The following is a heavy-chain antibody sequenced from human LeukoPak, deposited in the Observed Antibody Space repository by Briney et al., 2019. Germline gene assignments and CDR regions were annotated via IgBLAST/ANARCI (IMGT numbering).Heavy chain of an antibody. CDR2: SYYTGST. Sequence: SSETLSLTCTVSNGSISSYYWSWIRQPPGKGLEWIGYSYYTGSTNYNPSLKSRVTISVDTSKNQFSLKLSSVTAADTAVYYCARDQGMGRGAFDIWGQGTMVTVSS. J-gene: IGHJ3*02. V-gene: IGHV4-59*01. CDR1: NGSISSYY. D-gene: IGHD3-10*01. CDR3: ARDQGMGRGAFDI.